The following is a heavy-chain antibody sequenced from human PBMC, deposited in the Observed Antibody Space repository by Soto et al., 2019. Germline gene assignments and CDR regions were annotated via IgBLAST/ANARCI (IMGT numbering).Heavy chain of an antibody. V-gene: IGHV4-59*12. CDR1: GGSISSYY. Sequence: SETLSLTCTVSGGSISSYYWSWIRQPPGKGLEWIGYIYHSGSTYYNPSLKSRVTISLDRSKKQFSLKLSPVTAAETAVYYCARGMTTVTTLDYWGQGTLVTVSS. D-gene: IGHD4-17*01. CDR3: ARGMTTVTTLDY. CDR2: IYHSGST. J-gene: IGHJ4*02.